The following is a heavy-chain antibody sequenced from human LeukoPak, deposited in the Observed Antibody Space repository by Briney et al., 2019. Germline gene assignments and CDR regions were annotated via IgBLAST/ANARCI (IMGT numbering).Heavy chain of an antibody. CDR3: ARALPYTSGWGYFDY. CDR2: IYYSGST. Sequence: PSETLSLTCTVSGGSISSYYWSWIRQPPGKGLEWIGYIYYSGSTNYNPSLKSRVTISVDTSKNQFSLKLSSVTAADTAVYYCARALPYTSGWGYFDYWGQGTLVTVSS. V-gene: IGHV4-59*01. D-gene: IGHD6-19*01. CDR1: GGSISSYY. J-gene: IGHJ4*02.